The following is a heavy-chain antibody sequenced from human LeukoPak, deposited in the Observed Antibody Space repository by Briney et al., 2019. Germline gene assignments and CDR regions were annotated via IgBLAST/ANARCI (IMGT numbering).Heavy chain of an antibody. J-gene: IGHJ4*02. CDR2: ISSTSTTI. CDR1: GFTFSSYS. Sequence: GGSLRLSCAASGFTFSSYSMNWVRQAPGKGLEWISYISSTSTTISYPDSVKGRFTISRDNAKNSLYLQMNSLRAEDTAVYYCVRQKIMDYWGQGTLVTVSS. D-gene: IGHD3-16*01. V-gene: IGHV3-48*04. CDR3: VRQKIMDY.